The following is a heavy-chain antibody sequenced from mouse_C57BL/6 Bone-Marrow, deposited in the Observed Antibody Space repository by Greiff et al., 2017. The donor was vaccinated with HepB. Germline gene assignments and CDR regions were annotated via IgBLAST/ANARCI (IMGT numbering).Heavy chain of an antibody. Sequence: QVQLQQSGAELVMPGASVKLSCKASGYTFTSYWMHWVKQRPGQGLEWIGEIDPSDSYTNYNQKFKGKSTLTVDKSSSTAYMQLSSLTSEDSAVYYCARDYDYDGEGFAYWGQGTLVTVSA. CDR2: IDPSDSYT. D-gene: IGHD2-4*01. CDR3: ARDYDYDGEGFAY. CDR1: GYTFTSYW. J-gene: IGHJ3*01. V-gene: IGHV1-69*01.